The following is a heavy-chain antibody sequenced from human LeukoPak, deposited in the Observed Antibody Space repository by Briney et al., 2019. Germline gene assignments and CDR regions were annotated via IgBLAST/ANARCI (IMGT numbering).Heavy chain of an antibody. CDR3: ARDSGYDSSGYYFDY. V-gene: IGHV3-11*04. D-gene: IGHD3-22*01. CDR1: GFTFSDYY. CDR2: ISSSGSTI. Sequence: PGRSLRLSCAASGFTFSDYYMSWIRQAPAKGLEWVSYISSSGSTIYYADSVKGRFTISRDNAKNSLYLQMNSPRAEDTAVYYCARDSGYDSSGYYFDYWGQGTLVTVSS. J-gene: IGHJ4*02.